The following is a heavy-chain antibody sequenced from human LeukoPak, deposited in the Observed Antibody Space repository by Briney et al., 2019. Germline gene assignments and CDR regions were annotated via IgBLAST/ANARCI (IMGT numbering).Heavy chain of an antibody. V-gene: IGHV4-34*01. CDR1: GGSFSGYY. Sequence: SETLSLTCAVYGGSFSGYYWSWIRQPPGKGLEWIGEINHSGSTNYNPSLKSRVTISVDTSKNQFSLKLSSVTAADTAVYYCARDRMLGSGSYYNFDYWGQGTLVTVSS. D-gene: IGHD3-10*01. CDR3: ARDRMLGSGSYYNFDY. CDR2: INHSGST. J-gene: IGHJ4*02.